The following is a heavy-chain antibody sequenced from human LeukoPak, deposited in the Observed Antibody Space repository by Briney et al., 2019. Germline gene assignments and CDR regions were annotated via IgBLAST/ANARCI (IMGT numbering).Heavy chain of an antibody. J-gene: IGHJ6*02. V-gene: IGHV4-59*01. CDR2: IYYSAST. CDR3: ARDVSILTGRNWYYGMDV. CDR1: GGSISSYY. Sequence: SETLSLTCTVSGGSISSYYWSWIRQPPGKGLEWIGYIYYSASTNYNPSLKSRVTISVDTSKNQFSLKLSSVTAADTAVYYCARDVSILTGRNWYYGMDVWGQGTTVTVSS. D-gene: IGHD3-9*01.